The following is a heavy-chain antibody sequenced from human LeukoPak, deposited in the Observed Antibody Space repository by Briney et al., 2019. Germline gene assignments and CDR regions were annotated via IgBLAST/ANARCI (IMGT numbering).Heavy chain of an antibody. CDR1: GGSISSYY. J-gene: IGHJ4*02. Sequence: SETLSLTCTVSGGSISSYYWSWIRQPPGKGLEWIGYIYYSGSTNYNPSPKSRVTISVDTSKNQFSLKLSSVTAADTAVYYCARGGWIAVAAYYFDYWGQGTLVTVSS. V-gene: IGHV4-59*01. CDR2: IYYSGST. D-gene: IGHD6-19*01. CDR3: ARGGWIAVAAYYFDY.